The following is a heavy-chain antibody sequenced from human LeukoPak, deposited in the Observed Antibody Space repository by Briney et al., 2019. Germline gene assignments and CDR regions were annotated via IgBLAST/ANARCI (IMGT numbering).Heavy chain of an antibody. Sequence: PSETLSLTCTVSGASISSYDWSWIRQPPGKALEWIGYISHSGSTNYNPSLKSRVTISTDTSKNQFSLKLSSVTTADTAVYYCARGPRYCSGGSCYSEPAEYFQHWGQGTLVTVSS. J-gene: IGHJ1*01. CDR1: GASISSYD. CDR2: ISHSGST. D-gene: IGHD2-15*01. V-gene: IGHV4-59*01. CDR3: ARGPRYCSGGSCYSEPAEYFQH.